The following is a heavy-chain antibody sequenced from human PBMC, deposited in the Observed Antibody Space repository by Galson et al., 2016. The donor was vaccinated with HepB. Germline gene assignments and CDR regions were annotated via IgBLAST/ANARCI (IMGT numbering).Heavy chain of an antibody. J-gene: IGHJ4*02. CDR3: ARGRYSRTWYLDI. D-gene: IGHD6-13*01. Sequence: SVKVSCKGSGYTFRNYDINWVRQAPGQGLESLGWMNSNTGNTGYAQKFQGRVTLTRNTSTSTAYMEPSSLRSEDTAVYYCARGRYSRTWYLDIWGQGTLVTVSS. CDR2: MNSNTGNT. CDR1: GYTFRNYD. V-gene: IGHV1-8*01.